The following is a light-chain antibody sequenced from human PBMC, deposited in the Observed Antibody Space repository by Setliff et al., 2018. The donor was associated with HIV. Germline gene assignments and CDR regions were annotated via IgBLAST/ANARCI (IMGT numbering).Light chain of an antibody. V-gene: IGLV2-23*02. Sequence: QSVLTQPASLSGSPGQSITISCTGTSSDVGGYNCVSWYQQHPGKAPKLMIYEVTKRPSGVSNRFSGSKSGNTASLTISGLQAEDEADYYCYSYAGTNSWVFGTGTKVTVL. CDR1: SSDVGGYNC. CDR2: EVT. J-gene: IGLJ1*01. CDR3: YSYAGTNSWV.